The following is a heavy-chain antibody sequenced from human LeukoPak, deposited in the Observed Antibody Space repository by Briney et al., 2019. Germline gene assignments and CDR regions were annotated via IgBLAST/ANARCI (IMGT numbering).Heavy chain of an antibody. CDR2: IGGSGGSK. CDR3: AKDEAPAAGSWNYYYGMDV. V-gene: IGHV3-23*01. Sequence: GGSLRLSCAASGFTFSSYAMSWVRQAPGKGLEWVSAIGGSGGSKYYADSVKGRFTVSRDDFKNTLYLQMNSLRVEDTAVYYCAKDEAPAAGSWNYYYGMDVWGQGTTVTVSS. CDR1: GFTFSSYA. D-gene: IGHD6-13*01. J-gene: IGHJ6*02.